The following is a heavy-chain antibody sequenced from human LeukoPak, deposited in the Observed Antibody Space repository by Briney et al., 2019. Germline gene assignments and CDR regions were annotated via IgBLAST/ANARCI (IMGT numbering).Heavy chain of an antibody. Sequence: ASVKVSCKASGYTFTSYGISWVRQAPGQGLEWMGGIIPIFGTANYAQKFQGRVTITADESTSTAYMELSSLRSEDTAVYYCARDSGIVGATWFDYWGQGTLVTVSS. CDR3: ARDSGIVGATWFDY. D-gene: IGHD1-26*01. J-gene: IGHJ4*02. CDR2: IIPIFGTA. CDR1: GYTFTSYG. V-gene: IGHV1-69*13.